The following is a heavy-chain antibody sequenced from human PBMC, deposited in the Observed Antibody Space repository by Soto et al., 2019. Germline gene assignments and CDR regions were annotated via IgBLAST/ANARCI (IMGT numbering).Heavy chain of an antibody. CDR1: GFTFSTYA. CDR3: ANTGSCRGTNCYAPFDP. D-gene: IGHD2-2*01. Sequence: EAQLLESGGGLVQPGGSLRLSCAASGFTFSTYAMSWVRQAPGKGLDWVSSISSSGDSTKYADSVKGRFTISRDNSKNTLYLQMNTLRAADTAIYYCANTGSCRGTNCYAPFDPWGQGTLVTVSS. J-gene: IGHJ5*02. CDR2: ISSSGDST. V-gene: IGHV3-23*01.